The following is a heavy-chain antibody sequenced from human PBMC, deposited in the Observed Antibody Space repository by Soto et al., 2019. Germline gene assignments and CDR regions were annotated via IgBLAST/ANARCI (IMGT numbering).Heavy chain of an antibody. D-gene: IGHD2-2*01. CDR1: GYTFTIYG. CDR2: ISTYNGNT. V-gene: IGHV1-18*01. J-gene: IGHJ4*02. Sequence: QVQLVQSGAEVKKPGASVKVSCKASGYTFTIYGMSWVRQAPGQGLEWMGWISTYNGNTNYGQKFQGRGTMTRDTSTTTAYMELRSLISDDTAVYYCARAHIRDCSSNSCDYNSGCYTFDYWGQGTLVAVSS. CDR3: ARAHIRDCSSNSCDYNSGCYTFDY.